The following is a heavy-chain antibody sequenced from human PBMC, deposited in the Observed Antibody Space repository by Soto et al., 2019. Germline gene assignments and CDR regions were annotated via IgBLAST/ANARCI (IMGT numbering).Heavy chain of an antibody. J-gene: IGHJ4*02. D-gene: IGHD5-12*01. CDR3: ASGYSGYDCW. Sequence: SETLSLTCTVSGGSISSSSYYWGWIRQPPGKGLEWIGSIYYSGSTYYNPSLKSRVTISVDTSKNQFSLKLSSVTAADTAVYYCASGYSGYDCWWGQGTLVTVSS. CDR2: IYYSGST. V-gene: IGHV4-39*01. CDR1: GGSISSSSYY.